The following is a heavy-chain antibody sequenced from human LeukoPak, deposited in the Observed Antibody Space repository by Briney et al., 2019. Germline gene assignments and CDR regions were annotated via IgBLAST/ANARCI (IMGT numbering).Heavy chain of an antibody. Sequence: SETLSLTCSVSGVSISAYYWGWIRQPPGKGLEWIGSIYYSGSTYYNPSLKSRVTISVDTSKNQFSLKLSSVTAADTAVYYCARRIGRTYGMDVWGQGTTVTVSS. J-gene: IGHJ6*02. D-gene: IGHD1-26*01. V-gene: IGHV4-39*01. CDR3: ARRIGRTYGMDV. CDR1: GVSISAYY. CDR2: IYYSGST.